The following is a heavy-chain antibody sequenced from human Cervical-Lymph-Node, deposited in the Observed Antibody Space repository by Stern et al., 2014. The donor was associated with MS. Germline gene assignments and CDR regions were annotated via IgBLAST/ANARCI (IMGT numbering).Heavy chain of an antibody. CDR2: LNPNSDDP. D-gene: IGHD2/OR15-2a*01. CDR1: GYDFTGFF. V-gene: IGHV1-2*06. Sequence: QVQLVQSGAKMKKPGASVRVSCKASGYDFTGFFIHWVRQVPGQRLEWMGRLNPNSDDPTYAQNFQARVTLTRDTSIGTAYLELSRLTSADTAVYYCAREATRIIVGIDYWGQGTPVTVSS. CDR3: AREATRIIVGIDY. J-gene: IGHJ4*02.